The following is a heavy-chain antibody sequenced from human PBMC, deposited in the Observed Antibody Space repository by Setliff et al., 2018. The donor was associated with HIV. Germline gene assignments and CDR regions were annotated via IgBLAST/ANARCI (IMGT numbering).Heavy chain of an antibody. CDR2: IWYDGSNK. CDR1: GFTFSSYG. CDR3: ARSGYCSGGSCQIYYYYYCYMDV. Sequence: PGGSLRLSCAASGFTFSSYGIHRVRQAPGKGLEWVAVIWYDGSNKYYADSVKGRFTISRDNSKNTLYLQMNSLRAEDTAVYYCARSGYCSGGSCQIYYYYYCYMDVWGKGTTVTV. V-gene: IGHV3-33*01. D-gene: IGHD2-15*01. J-gene: IGHJ6*03.